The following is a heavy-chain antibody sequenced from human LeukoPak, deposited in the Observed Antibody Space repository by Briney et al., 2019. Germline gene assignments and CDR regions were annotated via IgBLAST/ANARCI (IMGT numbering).Heavy chain of an antibody. CDR3: TTYIVAGYFDL. CDR2: ISGSGGST. Sequence: PGGSLRLSCAASGFTFSSYAMSWVRQAPGKGLEWVSAISGSGGSTYYADSVKGRFTISRDNSKNTLYLQMNSLKTEDTAVYYCTTYIVAGYFDLWGRGTLVTVSS. J-gene: IGHJ2*01. D-gene: IGHD5-12*01. CDR1: GFTFSSYA. V-gene: IGHV3-23*01.